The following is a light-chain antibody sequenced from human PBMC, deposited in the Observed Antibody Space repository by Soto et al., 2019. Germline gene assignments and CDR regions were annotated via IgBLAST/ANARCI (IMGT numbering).Light chain of an antibody. Sequence: DIQMTQSPSSLSASVGDRVTITCRASQSISSYLNWYQQKVGKAPKLLISAASSLQSGVPSRFSGSGSGTDFTLTISSPQPEDFATYYCQQSYSTPQTFGQGTKLEIK. V-gene: IGKV1-39*01. J-gene: IGKJ2*01. CDR2: AAS. CDR1: QSISSY. CDR3: QQSYSTPQT.